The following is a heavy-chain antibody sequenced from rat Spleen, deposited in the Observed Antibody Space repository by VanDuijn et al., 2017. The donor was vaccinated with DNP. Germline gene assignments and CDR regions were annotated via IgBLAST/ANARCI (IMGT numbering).Heavy chain of an antibody. CDR1: DYSITSNY. CDR2: ISYSGST. D-gene: IGHD1-7*01. J-gene: IGHJ2*01. Sequence: EMQLQESGPGLVKPSQSLSLTCSVTDYSITSNYWGWIRKFPGNKMEYIGHISYSGSTNYNPSLKSRISITRDTSKNHFFLHLNSVTTEDTATYYCARWTRYFDYWGQGAMVTVSS. V-gene: IGHV3-1*01. CDR3: ARWTRYFDY.